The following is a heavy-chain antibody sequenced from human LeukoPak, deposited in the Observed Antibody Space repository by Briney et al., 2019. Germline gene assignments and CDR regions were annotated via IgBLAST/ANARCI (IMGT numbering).Heavy chain of an antibody. J-gene: IGHJ2*01. D-gene: IGHD6-13*01. CDR2: INPDGSST. V-gene: IGHV3-74*01. CDR1: GFTFSSYW. CDR3: VREGVSGSWNNWYFDL. Sequence: GGSLRLSCAASGFTFSSYWMHWVRQVPGKGLVWVSRINPDGSSTSYADSVKGRFTISRENAKNTLYLQMNSLRAGDTAVYYCVREGVSGSWNNWYFDLWGRGTLVTVSS.